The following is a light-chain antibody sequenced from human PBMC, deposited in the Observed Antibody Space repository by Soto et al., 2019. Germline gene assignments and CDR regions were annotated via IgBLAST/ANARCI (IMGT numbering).Light chain of an antibody. CDR2: EVS. V-gene: IGLV2-14*01. Sequence: QSALTQPASVSGSPGQSITISCTGTSSDVGGYNYVSWYQQHPGKAPKLMIYEVSNRSSGVSNRFSGSKSGNTASLTISGRQAEDEADYYCSSYTSSSTLDVVFGGGTKLAVL. J-gene: IGLJ2*01. CDR1: SSDVGGYNY. CDR3: SSYTSSSTLDVV.